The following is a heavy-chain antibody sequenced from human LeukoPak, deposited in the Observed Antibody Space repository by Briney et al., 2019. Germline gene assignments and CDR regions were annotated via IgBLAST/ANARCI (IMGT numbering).Heavy chain of an antibody. CDR2: ISYDGSSK. CDR3: ARGTMMTTPGDY. Sequence: GGSLRLSCAASGFTVSNNYMAWVRQAPGKGLEWVAVISYDGSSKYDADSVKGRFTISRDNSKNTLYLQMNSLRAEDTAVYYCARGTMMTTPGDYWGQGTLVTVSS. CDR1: GFTVSNNY. D-gene: IGHD3-22*01. V-gene: IGHV3-30*03. J-gene: IGHJ4*02.